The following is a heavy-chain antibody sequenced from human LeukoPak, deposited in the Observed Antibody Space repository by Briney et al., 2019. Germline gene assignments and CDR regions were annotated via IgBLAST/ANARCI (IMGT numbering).Heavy chain of an antibody. V-gene: IGHV4-59*12. CDR3: ARARKEWLSNYYYYYYMDV. CDR2: IYYSGST. Sequence: PSETLSLTCTVSGGSISSYYWSWIRQPPGKGLEWIGYIYYSGSTNYNPSLKSRVTVSVDTSKNQFSLKLSSVTAADTAVYYCARARKEWLSNYYYYYYMDVWGKGTTVTVSS. CDR1: GGSISSYY. D-gene: IGHD3-3*01. J-gene: IGHJ6*03.